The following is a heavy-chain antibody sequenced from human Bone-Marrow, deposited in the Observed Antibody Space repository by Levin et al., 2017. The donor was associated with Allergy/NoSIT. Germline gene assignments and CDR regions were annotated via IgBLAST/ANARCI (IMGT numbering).Heavy chain of an antibody. V-gene: IGHV3-23*01. CDR2: ISGSGGST. J-gene: IGHJ4*02. D-gene: IGHD4-23*01. CDR1: GFTFSSYA. CDR3: AKDYGGRGYFDY. Sequence: SCAASGFTFSSYAMSWVRQAPGKGLEWVSAISGSGGSTYYADSVKGRFTISRDNSKNTLYLQMNSLRAEDTAVYYCAKDYGGRGYFDYWGQGTLVTVSS.